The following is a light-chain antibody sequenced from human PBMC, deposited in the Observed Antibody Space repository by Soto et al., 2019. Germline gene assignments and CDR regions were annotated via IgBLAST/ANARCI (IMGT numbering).Light chain of an antibody. J-gene: IGKJ4*01. CDR1: QSLSSY. V-gene: IGKV1-39*01. CDR2: AAS. Sequence: DIQMTQSPSSLSASVGDRVTITCRASQSLSSYLNWYQQKPGKAPKLLTYAASTLQSGVPSRFSRSGSGTDFTLTSSSLQPEDLATYYCQQSYSTPLTFGGGTKVEIK. CDR3: QQSYSTPLT.